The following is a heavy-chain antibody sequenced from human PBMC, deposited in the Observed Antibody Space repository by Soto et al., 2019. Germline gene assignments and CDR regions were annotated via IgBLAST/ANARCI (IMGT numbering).Heavy chain of an antibody. D-gene: IGHD2-2*02. CDR3: ARNGYCDSTSCYSYYYSGMDV. V-gene: IGHV3-11*01. CDR2: ISGTGSTI. J-gene: IGHJ6*02. CDR1: GFTFSDYY. Sequence: QVQLLESGGGLVKPGGSLRLSCTVSGFTFSDYYMSWIRQAPGKGLEWISYISGTGSTIYYADSVKGRFTISRDNAKNSVYLQMNSLRADDTAVYYCARNGYCDSTSCYSYYYSGMDVWGQGTTVTVSS.